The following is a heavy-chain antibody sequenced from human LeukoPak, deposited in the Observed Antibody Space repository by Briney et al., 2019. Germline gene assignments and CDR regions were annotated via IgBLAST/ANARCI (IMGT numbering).Heavy chain of an antibody. V-gene: IGHV6-1*01. CDR1: GDSVSSNSAA. Sequence: SQTLSLTCAISGDSVSSNSAAWNWIRPSPSRGLEWLGRTYYRSKWYNDYAVSVKSRITINPDTSKNPFSMQLNSVTPEDTAVYYCARPIRGSYVEDAFDMWGQGTMVTVSA. CDR3: ARPIRGSYVEDAFDM. D-gene: IGHD1-26*01. CDR2: TYYRSKWYN. J-gene: IGHJ3*02.